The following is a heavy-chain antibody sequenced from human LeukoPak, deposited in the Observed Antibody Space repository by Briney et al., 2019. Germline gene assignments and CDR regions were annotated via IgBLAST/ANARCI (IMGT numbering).Heavy chain of an antibody. V-gene: IGHV3-15*01. J-gene: IGHJ4*02. Sequence: GGSMTLASAASGFTFNNAWMSWVRQVPGDGLEWVGRIKSQTDDGTTDYAPPVKGRFTISRDDSKSTLYMQMSSLRTKDTAVYYCGGSGSYYKLDCWGQGTMVTVSS. D-gene: IGHD3-10*01. CDR3: GGSGSYYKLDC. CDR2: IKSQTDDGTT. CDR1: GFTFNNAW.